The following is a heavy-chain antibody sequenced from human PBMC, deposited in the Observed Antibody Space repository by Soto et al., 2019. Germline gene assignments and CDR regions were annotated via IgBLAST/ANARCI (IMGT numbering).Heavy chain of an antibody. CDR1: GYTFTSYA. CDR3: ATVHHYYDCSGYPN. V-gene: IGHV1-3*01. J-gene: IGHJ4*02. Sequence: QVQLVQSGAEVKKPGASVKVSCKASGYTFTSYAMRWVRQAPGQRLEWMGWINAGNDNTKYSQKFQGRVTITRDTSASTTYMELNSLRSEDTDVYYCATVHHYYDCSGYPNWGQGTMVTVSS. CDR2: INAGNDNT. D-gene: IGHD3-22*01.